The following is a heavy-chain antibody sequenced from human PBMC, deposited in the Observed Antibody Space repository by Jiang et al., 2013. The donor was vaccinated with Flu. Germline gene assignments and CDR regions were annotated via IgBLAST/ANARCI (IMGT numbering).Heavy chain of an antibody. CDR2: IYWDDDK. CDR1: GFSLSTSEVG. Sequence: KPTQTLTLTCTFSGFSLSTSEVGVGWIRQPPGKALEWLAVIYWDDDKRYSPSLKTRLTITKDTSKNQVVLTMTDMDSVDTATYYCTHKNMANGYWGQGILVTVSS. J-gene: IGHJ4*02. D-gene: IGHD5-24*01. V-gene: IGHV2-5*02. CDR3: THKNMANGY.